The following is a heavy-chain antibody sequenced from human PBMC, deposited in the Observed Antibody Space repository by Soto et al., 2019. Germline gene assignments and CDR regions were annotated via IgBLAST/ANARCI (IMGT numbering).Heavy chain of an antibody. J-gene: IGHJ4*02. CDR2: IIPIFGTA. V-gene: IGHV1-69*06. CDR1: GGTFSSYA. D-gene: IGHD3-22*01. Sequence: SVKVSCKASGGTFSSYAISWVRQAPGQGLEWMGGIIPIFGTANYAQKFQGRVTITADKSTSTAYMELSSLRSEDTAVYYCASTPRGIYDSSGYYYSFDYWGQGTLVTV. CDR3: ASTPRGIYDSSGYYYSFDY.